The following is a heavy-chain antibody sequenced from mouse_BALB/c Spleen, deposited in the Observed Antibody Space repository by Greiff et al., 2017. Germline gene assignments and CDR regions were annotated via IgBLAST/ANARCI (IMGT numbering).Heavy chain of an antibody. Sequence: VQLQQSGPGLVAPSQSLSITCTVSGFSLTSYGVHWVRQPPGKGLEWLGVIWAGGSTNYNSALMSRLSISKDNSKSQVFLKMNSLQTDDTAMYYCASMITTKGYAMDYWGQGTSVTVSS. CDR3: ASMITTKGYAMDY. D-gene: IGHD2-4*01. CDR2: IWAGGST. CDR1: GFSLTSYG. V-gene: IGHV2-9*02. J-gene: IGHJ4*01.